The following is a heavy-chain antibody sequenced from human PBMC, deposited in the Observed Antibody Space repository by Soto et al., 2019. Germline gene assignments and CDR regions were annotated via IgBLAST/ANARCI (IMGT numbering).Heavy chain of an antibody. D-gene: IGHD3-22*01. CDR3: ARDDTPYDSSGYVGRY. CDR1: GFTFSSYA. J-gene: IGHJ4*02. CDR2: ISYDGSNK. Sequence: QVQLVESGGGVVQPGRSLRLSCAASGFTFSSYAMHWVRQAPGKGLEWVAVISYDGSNKYYADSVKGRFTISRDNSKNTLYLQMNSSRAEDTAVYYCARDDTPYDSSGYVGRYWGQGTLVTVSS. V-gene: IGHV3-30-3*01.